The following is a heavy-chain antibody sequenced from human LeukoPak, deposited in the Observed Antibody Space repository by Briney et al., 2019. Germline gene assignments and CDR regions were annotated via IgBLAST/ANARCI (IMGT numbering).Heavy chain of an antibody. CDR3: ARDYCGGDCYLDNWFDP. J-gene: IGHJ5*02. V-gene: IGHV4-61*02. D-gene: IGHD2-21*01. CDR2: IYTSGST. Sequence: SETLSLTCTVSGGSISSGSYYWRWLRQPAGTGLEWIGRIYTSGSTNYNPSLKSRVTISVDTSKNQFSLKLSSVTAADTAVYYCARDYCGGDCYLDNWFDPWGQGTLVTVSS. CDR1: GGSISSGSYY.